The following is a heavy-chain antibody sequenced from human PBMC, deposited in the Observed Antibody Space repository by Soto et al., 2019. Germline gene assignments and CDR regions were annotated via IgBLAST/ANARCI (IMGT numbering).Heavy chain of an antibody. J-gene: IGHJ5*02. V-gene: IGHV4-39*01. CDR1: GGSISSSSYY. CDR3: ARLGGQQPVRWFDP. D-gene: IGHD6-13*01. CDR2: IYYSGST. Sequence: SETLSLTCTVSGGSISSSSYYWGWIRQPPGKGLEWIGSIYYSGSTYYNPSLKGRVTISVDTSKNQFSLKLSSVTAADTATYYCARLGGQQPVRWFDPWGQGTLVTVSS.